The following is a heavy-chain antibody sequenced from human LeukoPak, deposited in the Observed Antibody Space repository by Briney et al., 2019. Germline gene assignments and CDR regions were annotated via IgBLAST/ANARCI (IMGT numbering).Heavy chain of an antibody. CDR2: ISSSGSTI. V-gene: IGHV3-11*01. Sequence: GGSLRLSCAASGFTFSDCYMSWIRQAPGKRLEWVSYISSSGSTIYYADSVKGRFTISRDNAKNSLYLQMNSLRAEDTAVYYCAITYSSSWYEYFQHWGQGTLVTVSS. D-gene: IGHD6-13*01. CDR3: AITYSSSWYEYFQH. J-gene: IGHJ1*01. CDR1: GFTFSDCY.